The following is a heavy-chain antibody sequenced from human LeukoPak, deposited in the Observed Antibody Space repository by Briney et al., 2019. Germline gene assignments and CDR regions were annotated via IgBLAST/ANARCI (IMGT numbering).Heavy chain of an antibody. Sequence: PGGSLRLSCAASGFTFRNHAMSWVRQAPGKGLQWVSVISGSGRTTEYADSVKGRFTISRDNSKNTLSLQMNSLRVEDTAIYYCAKNVVVKRYFDYWGQGTLITVSS. V-gene: IGHV3-23*01. CDR2: ISGSGRTT. D-gene: IGHD2-15*01. J-gene: IGHJ4*02. CDR3: AKNVVVKRYFDY. CDR1: GFTFRNHA.